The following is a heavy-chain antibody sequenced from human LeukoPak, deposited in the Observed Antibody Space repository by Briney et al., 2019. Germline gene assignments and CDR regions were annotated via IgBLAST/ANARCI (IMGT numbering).Heavy chain of an antibody. CDR2: IHYSGSP. V-gene: IGHV4-59*01. CDR1: GGSISGSY. J-gene: IGHJ6*02. D-gene: IGHD3-16*01. CDR3: AKFGVNVNLEV. Sequence: PSETLSLTCTVPGGSISGSYWSWIRQPPGKGLEYIWQIHYSGSPTYNPSLESRITTSADTSKTQHTLKLRSVTAADKAVYYCAKFGVNVNLEVCGQGTTVTVS.